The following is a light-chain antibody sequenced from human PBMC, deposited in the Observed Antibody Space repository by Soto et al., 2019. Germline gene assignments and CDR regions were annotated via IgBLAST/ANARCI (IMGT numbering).Light chain of an antibody. J-gene: IGKJ4*01. V-gene: IGKV3-20*01. Sequence: EIGLTQSAGASCWSRGEISALSFWARQSVSSSYLAWYQQKPGQAPRLLIYGASSRATGIPDRFSGSGARTDLTLTIRRLEPEDIAVYYCQQYGRSVTVGGGTKVEIK. CDR2: GAS. CDR3: QQYGRSVT. CDR1: QSVSSSY.